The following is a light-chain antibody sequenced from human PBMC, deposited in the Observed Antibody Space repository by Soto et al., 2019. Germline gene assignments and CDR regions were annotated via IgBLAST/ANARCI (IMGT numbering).Light chain of an antibody. CDR2: SAS. J-gene: IGKJ2*01. Sequence: EIAMTQSPATLSVSPGERATLSCRASQRISTELAWYQQIPGQPPRLLIYSASTRATGVPARFTGSGSGSEFTLTISGLQSEDFAIYYCQQGHTWPLTFGQGTRLEI. CDR1: QRISTE. V-gene: IGKV3-15*01. CDR3: QQGHTWPLT.